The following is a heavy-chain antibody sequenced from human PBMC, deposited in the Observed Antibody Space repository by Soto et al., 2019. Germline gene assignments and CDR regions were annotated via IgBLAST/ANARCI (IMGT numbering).Heavy chain of an antibody. Sequence: SETLSLTXTVSGGSISSGGYYWSWIRQHPGKGLEWIGYIYYSGSTYYNPSLKSRVTISVDTSKNQFSLKLSSVAAADTAVYYCARGSSGYLNLYYYYGMDVWGQGTTVTVSS. CDR3: ARGSSGYLNLYYYYGMDV. CDR1: GGSISSGGYY. CDR2: IYYSGST. J-gene: IGHJ6*02. D-gene: IGHD3-22*01. V-gene: IGHV4-31*02.